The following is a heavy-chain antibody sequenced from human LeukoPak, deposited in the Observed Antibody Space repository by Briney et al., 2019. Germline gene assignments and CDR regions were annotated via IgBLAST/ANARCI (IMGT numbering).Heavy chain of an antibody. D-gene: IGHD5-18*01. CDR2: ISGSGGST. CDR1: GFTFSSYA. V-gene: IGHV3-23*01. CDR3: AKDDGGYSYAPDY. J-gene: IGHJ4*02. Sequence: GGSLRLSCAASGFTFSSYAMSWVRQAPGKGLEWVSAISGSGGSTYYADSVKGRFTISRDNSKNALYLQMNSLRAEDTAVYYCAKDDGGYSYAPDYWGQGTLVTVSS.